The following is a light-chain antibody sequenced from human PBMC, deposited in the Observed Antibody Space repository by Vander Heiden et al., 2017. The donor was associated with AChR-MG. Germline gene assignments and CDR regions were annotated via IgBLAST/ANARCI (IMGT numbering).Light chain of an antibody. CDR1: QSVSSY. CDR2: DAS. J-gene: IGKJ3*01. CDR3: QHRRGT. Sequence: DIVLTQSPATLSLSPGERATLSCRASQSVSSYLAWYQQKPGQAPRLLIYDASNRATGIPARFSGSGSGTDFTLTISSLEPEDFAVYYCQHRRGTFGPGTTVDI. V-gene: IGKV3-11*01.